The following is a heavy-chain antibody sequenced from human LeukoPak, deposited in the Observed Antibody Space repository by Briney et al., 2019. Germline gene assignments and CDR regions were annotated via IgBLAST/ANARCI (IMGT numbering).Heavy chain of an antibody. J-gene: IGHJ1*01. CDR3: ASAREYCINSNCYEYFQD. Sequence: GGSLRLSCATSGLTVRTSSMSWVRQAPGKGLEWVAVIYSSGSTYYEDAVNGRCTISRDTSKSSMYLQMDHLRAEDTAVYYCASAREYCINSNCYEYFQDWGQGTLVTVSS. CDR1: GLTVRTSS. CDR2: IYSSGST. V-gene: IGHV3-53*01. D-gene: IGHD2-2*01.